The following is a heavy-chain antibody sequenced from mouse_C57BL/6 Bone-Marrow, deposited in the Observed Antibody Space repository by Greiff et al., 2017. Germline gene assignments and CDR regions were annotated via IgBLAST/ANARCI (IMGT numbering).Heavy chain of an antibody. CDR3: ARLPVAY. V-gene: IGHV1-74*01. CDR2: FHPSDSDT. Sequence: VQLQRPGAELVKPGASVKVSCKASGYTFTSYWMHWVKQRPGQGLVWIGRFHPSDSDTNYNQKFKGKATLTVDKSSSTAYMQLSSLTSEDSAVYYCARLPVAYWGQGTLVTVSA. J-gene: IGHJ3*01. CDR1: GYTFTSYW.